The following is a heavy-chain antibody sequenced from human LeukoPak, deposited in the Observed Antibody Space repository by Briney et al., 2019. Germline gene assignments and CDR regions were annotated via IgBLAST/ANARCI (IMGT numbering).Heavy chain of an antibody. CDR2: ISSSSSYI. J-gene: IGHJ4*02. CDR3: ARDGQGAPGY. D-gene: IGHD2-2*01. V-gene: IGHV3-21*01. CDR1: GFTFSSYS. Sequence: GGSLRLPCAASGFTFSSYSMNWVRQAPGKGLEWVSSISSSSSYIYYADSVKGRFTISRDNAKNSLYLQMNSLRAEDTAVYYCARDGQGAPGYWGQGTLVTVSS.